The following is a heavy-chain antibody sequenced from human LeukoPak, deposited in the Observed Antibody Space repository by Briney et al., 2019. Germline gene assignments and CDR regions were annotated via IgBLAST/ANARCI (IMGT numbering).Heavy chain of an antibody. CDR1: GGSISSGGYY. Sequence: SETLSLTCTVSGGSISSGGYYWSWIRQHPGKGLGWIGYIYYSGSTYSNPSLKSRVTISVDTSKDQFSLKLSSVTAADTAVYYCARRHEHYDILTGYYKTGYFDYWGQGTLVTVSS. J-gene: IGHJ4*02. V-gene: IGHV4-31*03. D-gene: IGHD3-9*01. CDR2: IYYSGST. CDR3: ARRHEHYDILTGYYKTGYFDY.